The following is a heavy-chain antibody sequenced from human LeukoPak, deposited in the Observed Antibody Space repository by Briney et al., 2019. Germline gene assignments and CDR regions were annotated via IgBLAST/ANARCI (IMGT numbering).Heavy chain of an antibody. V-gene: IGHV4-59*01. Sequence: SETLSLTCTVSGGSISSYYWSWIRQPPGKGLEWIGYIYYSGSTNYNPSLKSRVTISVDTSKNQFSLKLSSVTAADTAVYYCASLIAVAGQVDYWGQGSLVTVSS. D-gene: IGHD6-19*01. CDR2: IYYSGST. CDR1: GGSISSYY. J-gene: IGHJ4*02. CDR3: ASLIAVAGQVDY.